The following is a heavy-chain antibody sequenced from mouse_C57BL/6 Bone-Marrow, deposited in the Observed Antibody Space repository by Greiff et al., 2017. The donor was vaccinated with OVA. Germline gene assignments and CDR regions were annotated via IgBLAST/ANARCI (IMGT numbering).Heavy chain of an antibody. J-gene: IGHJ4*01. V-gene: IGHV1-52*01. Sequence: QVQLQQPGAELVRPGSSVKLSCKASGYTFTSYWMHWVKQRPIQGLEWIGYFDPSGSETHYNQKFKDKATLTVDKSSSTAYMQISSLTSEDSAVYYCARKEELLGYAMDYWGQGTSVTVSS. CDR2: FDPSGSET. CDR3: ARKEELLGYAMDY. CDR1: GYTFTSYW. D-gene: IGHD1-1*01.